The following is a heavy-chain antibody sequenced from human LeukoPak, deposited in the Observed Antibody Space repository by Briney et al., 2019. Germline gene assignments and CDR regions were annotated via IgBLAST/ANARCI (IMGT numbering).Heavy chain of an antibody. V-gene: IGHV4-61*02. Sequence: SQTLSLTCTVSGGSISSGSYYWSWIRQPAGKGLEWIGRIYTSGSTNYNPSLKSRVTISVDTSKNQFSLKLSSVTAADTAVYYCARWKGGSSFSYMDVWGKGTTVTISS. J-gene: IGHJ6*03. CDR3: ARWKGGSSFSYMDV. CDR1: GGSISSGSYY. CDR2: IYTSGST. D-gene: IGHD1-26*01.